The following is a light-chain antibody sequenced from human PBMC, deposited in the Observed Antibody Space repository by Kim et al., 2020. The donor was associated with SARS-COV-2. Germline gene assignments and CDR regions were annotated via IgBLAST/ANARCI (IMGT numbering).Light chain of an antibody. Sequence: SSELTQDPAVSVALGQTVRITCQGDSLRNNYASWYQQKPGQAPVLVIYGKNNRPSGIPDRFSGSSSGNTASLTITGAQAEDEADCYCKSRDSSGNHLVFGGGTKLSVL. CDR2: GKN. CDR3: KSRDSSGNHLV. J-gene: IGLJ3*02. V-gene: IGLV3-19*01. CDR1: SLRNNY.